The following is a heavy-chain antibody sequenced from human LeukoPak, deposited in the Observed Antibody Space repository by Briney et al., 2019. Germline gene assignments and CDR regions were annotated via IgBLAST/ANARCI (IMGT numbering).Heavy chain of an antibody. CDR1: GFTVSSNY. CDR2: IYSGGST. V-gene: IGHV3-53*01. D-gene: IGHD3-10*01. J-gene: IGHJ4*02. CDR3: ARGLYTMVRGAVVRGVPVYFNY. Sequence: PGGSLRLSCAASGFTVSSNYMSWVRQAPGKGLEWVSVIYSGGSTYYADSVKGRFTISRNNSKNTLYLQMNSLRAEDTAVYYCARGLYTMVRGAVVRGVPVYFNYWGQGTLVTVSS.